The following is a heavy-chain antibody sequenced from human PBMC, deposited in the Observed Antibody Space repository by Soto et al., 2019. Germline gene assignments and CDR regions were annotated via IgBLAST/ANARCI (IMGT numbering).Heavy chain of an antibody. CDR2: IYYSGST. D-gene: IGHD1-20*01. J-gene: IGHJ4*02. Sequence: SETLSLTCTVSGGSISSGGYYWSWIRQHPGKGLEWIGYIYYSGSTYYIPSLKSRVTISVDTSKNQFSLKLSSVTAADTAVYYCARVQYKSAPDYWGQGTLVTVSS. V-gene: IGHV4-31*03. CDR3: ARVQYKSAPDY. CDR1: GGSISSGGYY.